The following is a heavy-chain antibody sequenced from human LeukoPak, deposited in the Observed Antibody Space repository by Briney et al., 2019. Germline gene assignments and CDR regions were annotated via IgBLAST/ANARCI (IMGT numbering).Heavy chain of an antibody. CDR2: ISYDGSNK. CDR1: GFTFSSYA. V-gene: IGHV3-30-3*01. J-gene: IGHJ4*02. D-gene: IGHD1-26*01. CDR3: AKYSGSYYYPPNWDS. Sequence: GGSLRLSCAASGFTFSSYAMHWVRQAPGKGLEWVAVISYDGSNKYYADSVKGRFTISRDNSKNTLYLQMNSLRAEDTAVYFCAKYSGSYYYPPNWDSWGQGTLVTVSS.